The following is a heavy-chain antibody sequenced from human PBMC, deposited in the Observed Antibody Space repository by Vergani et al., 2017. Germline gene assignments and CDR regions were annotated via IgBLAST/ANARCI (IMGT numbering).Heavy chain of an antibody. CDR2: IIPIFGTA. Sequence: QVQLVQSGAEVKKPGSSVKVSCKASGGTFSSYGISWVRQAPGQGLEWMGRIIPIFGTANYAQKLQGRVTITADDSTSTAYMELSSLRSEDTAVYYCARDGQVMASTLASDAFDSWGQGTMVTVSS. J-gene: IGHJ3*02. CDR1: GGTFSSYG. CDR3: ARDGQVMASTLASDAFDS. D-gene: IGHD2-21*01. V-gene: IGHV1-69*13.